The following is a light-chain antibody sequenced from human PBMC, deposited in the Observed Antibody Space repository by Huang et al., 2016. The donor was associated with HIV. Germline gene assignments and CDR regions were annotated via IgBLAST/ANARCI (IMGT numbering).Light chain of an antibody. J-gene: IGKJ1*01. CDR3: QQYYSIPQT. CDR1: QSVLYSSNSQNY. Sequence: DIVMTQSPDSLAVSLGESATIKCRSSQSVLYSSNSQNYLAWFQQKPGQAPRLLIYWASSWESGVPDRFSGSGSGTDFTLTSSSLEAEDAAVYYCQQYYSIPQTFGQGTKVEI. CDR2: WAS. V-gene: IGKV4-1*01.